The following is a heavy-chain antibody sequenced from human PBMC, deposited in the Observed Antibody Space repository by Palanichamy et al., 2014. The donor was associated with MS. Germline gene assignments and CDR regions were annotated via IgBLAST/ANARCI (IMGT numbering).Heavy chain of an antibody. Sequence: QVHLVQSGGGSVKPGGSLRLSCAASAFSFSDYYMNWIRQAPGKGLEWVSYISSSGSTVYYADSVKGRFTISRDNSKNSLYLQMNSLRAEDTAVYYCARDSDIGVNAFDIWGQGITVTVSS. D-gene: IGHD3-3*01. CDR3: ARDSDIGVNAFDI. J-gene: IGHJ3*02. CDR2: ISSSGSTV. V-gene: IGHV3-11*01. CDR1: AFSFSDYY.